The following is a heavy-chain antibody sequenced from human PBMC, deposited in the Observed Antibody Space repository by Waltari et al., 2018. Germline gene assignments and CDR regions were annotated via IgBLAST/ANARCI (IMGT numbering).Heavy chain of an antibody. J-gene: IGHJ5*02. Sequence: EGPLVESGGRAVRPGGSLGLSCAASGVTIEFSGMSWVRKSPTKGLGGLAGLSWNAGTSYYADAGKGRFSISRDNADNSLLLEMNSLRAEDTALYYCAQEGGDSYYNNWFELWGQGTLVTVSA. CDR2: LSWNAGTS. D-gene: IGHD3-10*01. CDR3: AQEGGDSYYNNWFEL. V-gene: IGHV3-20*04. CDR1: GVTIEFSG.